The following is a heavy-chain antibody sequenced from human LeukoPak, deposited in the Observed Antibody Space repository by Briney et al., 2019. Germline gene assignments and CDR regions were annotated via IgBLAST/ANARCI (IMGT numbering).Heavy chain of an antibody. D-gene: IGHD2-15*01. CDR3: ARHMDKNKSYCSGSTCYDAFDV. CDR2: IYAGDSDI. V-gene: IGHV5-51*01. Sequence: GESLKISCKGSGYSFTSYWIAWARHMPGKGLEWMGLIYAGDSDIRYNPSFEGQVSISADTSIDTAYLQWSNLKASDTATYYCARHMDKNKSYCSGSTCYDAFDVWGQGTTVTV. CDR1: GYSFTSYW. J-gene: IGHJ3*01.